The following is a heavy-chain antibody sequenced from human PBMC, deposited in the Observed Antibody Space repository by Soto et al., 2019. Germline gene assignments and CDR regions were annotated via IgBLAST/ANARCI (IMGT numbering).Heavy chain of an antibody. CDR1: GFTFGDYA. CDR3: TRGGYYYGSGSHYYGMDV. Sequence: GSLRLSCTASGFTFGDYAMSWVRQAPGKGLEWVGFIRSKAYGGTTEYAASVKGRFTISRDDSKSIAYLQMNSLKTEDTAVYYCTRGGYYYGSGSHYYGMDVWGQGTTVTVSS. CDR2: IRSKAYGGTT. J-gene: IGHJ6*02. V-gene: IGHV3-49*04. D-gene: IGHD3-10*01.